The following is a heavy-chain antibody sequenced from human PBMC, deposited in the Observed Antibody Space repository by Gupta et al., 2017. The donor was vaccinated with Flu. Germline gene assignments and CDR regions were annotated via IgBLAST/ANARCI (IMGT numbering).Heavy chain of an antibody. CDR1: GFTFSDYY. V-gene: IGHV3-11*05. CDR3: ARGWANGDNWNYGSGAFDI. CDR2: ISTSSSYT. J-gene: IGHJ3*02. Sequence: QVQLVESGGGLVKPGGSLRLSCAASGFTFSDYYMSWIRQAPGKGLEWVSYISTSSSYTNYADSVKGRFTISRDNAKNSLYLQMNSLRAEDTAVYYCARGWANGDNWNYGSGAFDIWGQGTMVTVSS. D-gene: IGHD1-7*01.